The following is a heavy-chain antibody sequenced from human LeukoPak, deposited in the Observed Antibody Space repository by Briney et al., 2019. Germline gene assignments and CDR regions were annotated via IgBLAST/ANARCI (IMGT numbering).Heavy chain of an antibody. CDR1: GGTFSSCA. CDR3: ARRQQWLGFDY. D-gene: IGHD6-19*01. V-gene: IGHV1-69*13. CDR2: IIPIFGTA. Sequence: GASVKVSCKASGGTFSSCAISWVRQAPGQGLEWMGGIIPIFGTANYAQKFQGRVTITADESTSTAYMELSSLRSEDTAVYYCARRQQWLGFDYWGQGTLVTVSS. J-gene: IGHJ4*02.